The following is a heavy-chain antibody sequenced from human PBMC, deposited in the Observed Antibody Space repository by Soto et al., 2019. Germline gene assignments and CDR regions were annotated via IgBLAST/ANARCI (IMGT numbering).Heavy chain of an antibody. Sequence: QLQLQESGSGLVKPSQTLSLTCAVSGGSISSGNSYAWSWIRQPPGKGLEWIGSISHTGRNSYNTSLKGRGTMSVDKSKNQFSLKRSSVTAADMAVYYCARAVAPYLGTWFDPWGQGSLVIVPS. CDR3: ARAVAPYLGTWFDP. D-gene: IGHD3-16*01. CDR2: ISHTGRN. V-gene: IGHV4-30-2*01. CDR1: GGSISSGNSYA. J-gene: IGHJ5*02.